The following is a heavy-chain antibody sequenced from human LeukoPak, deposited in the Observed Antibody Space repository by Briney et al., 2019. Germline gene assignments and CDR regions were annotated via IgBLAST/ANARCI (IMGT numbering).Heavy chain of an antibody. D-gene: IGHD3-22*01. V-gene: IGHV4-39*07. CDR3: ARVRGDSSGYGYGMDV. Sequence: SETLSLTCTVSGGSITNDNYYWAWIRQPPGKGLEWIGSIYYSGTTYDNPTLKSRVTISVDTSKNQFSLKLSSVTAADTAVYYCARVRGDSSGYGYGMDVWGQGTTVTVSS. J-gene: IGHJ6*02. CDR2: IYYSGTT. CDR1: GGSITNDNYY.